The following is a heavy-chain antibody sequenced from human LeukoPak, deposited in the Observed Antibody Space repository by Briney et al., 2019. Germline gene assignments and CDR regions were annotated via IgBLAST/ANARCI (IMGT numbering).Heavy chain of an antibody. CDR3: AKVGAVAGPPYYYYMDV. D-gene: IGHD6-19*01. J-gene: IGHJ6*03. V-gene: IGHV3-23*01. CDR1: GFTFSSYA. Sequence: GGSLRLSCAASGFTFSSYAMSWVRQAPGKGLEWVSAISGSGGSTYYADSVKGRFTISRDNSKNTLYLQMNSLRAEDTAVYYCAKVGAVAGPPYYYYMDVWGKGTTVTVSS. CDR2: ISGSGGST.